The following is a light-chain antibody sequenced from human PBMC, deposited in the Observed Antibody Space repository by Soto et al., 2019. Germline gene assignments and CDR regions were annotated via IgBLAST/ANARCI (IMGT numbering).Light chain of an antibody. V-gene: IGKV1-12*01. CDR1: QDINIW. J-gene: IGKJ3*01. CDR2: AAS. Sequence: DIQMTQSPSSVSASVGDRVTITCRASQDINIWLAWYQQKPGKAPNLLIYAASSLQSGVPSRFSGSGSGTDFTLTISSLQPEDFATYYRQLANIVPFTFGPGTKVDIK. CDR3: QLANIVPFT.